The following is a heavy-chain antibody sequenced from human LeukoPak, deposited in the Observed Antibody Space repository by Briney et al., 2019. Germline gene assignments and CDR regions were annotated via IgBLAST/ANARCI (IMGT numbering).Heavy chain of an antibody. D-gene: IGHD3-9*01. V-gene: IGHV3-7*03. CDR3: ARETSRYFDRIDY. Sequence: GGSLRLSCAASGFTFSNCWMSWVRQAPGKGLEWVANINLDGSDKRYVDSVRGRFTISRDNAKNSLYLQLKNLRAEDTAVYYCARETSRYFDRIDYWGLGTLVTVSS. CDR2: INLDGSDK. J-gene: IGHJ4*02. CDR1: GFTFSNCW.